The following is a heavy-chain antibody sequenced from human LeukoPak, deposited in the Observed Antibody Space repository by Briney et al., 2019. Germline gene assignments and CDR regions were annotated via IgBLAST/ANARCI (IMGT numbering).Heavy chain of an antibody. D-gene: IGHD2-15*01. CDR1: GGSISNYN. J-gene: IGHJ3*02. Sequence: SETLSLTCTVSGGSISNYNWSWIRQPAGKGLEWIGRKYARGSSNYNPPVQSRVTMSVDTSKNQRSLKLRSVTAADTAVYYCARGRYCSADICTGGDSFDIWGQGTMASVSP. CDR2: KYARGSS. CDR3: ARGRYCSADICTGGDSFDI. V-gene: IGHV4-4*07.